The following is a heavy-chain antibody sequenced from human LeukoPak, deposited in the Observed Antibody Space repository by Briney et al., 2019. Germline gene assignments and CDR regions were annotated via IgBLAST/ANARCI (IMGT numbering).Heavy chain of an antibody. J-gene: IGHJ4*02. CDR2: IYYSGST. Sequence: SETLSLTCTVSGGSISSGSYYWSWIRQPPGKGLEWIGYIYYSGSTYYNPSLKSRVTISVDTSKNQFSLKLSSVTAADTAVYYCARAFRAGNGGHAEYWGQGTLVTVSS. CDR1: GGSISSGSYY. CDR3: ARAFRAGNGGHAEY. V-gene: IGHV4-30-4*08. D-gene: IGHD2-8*01.